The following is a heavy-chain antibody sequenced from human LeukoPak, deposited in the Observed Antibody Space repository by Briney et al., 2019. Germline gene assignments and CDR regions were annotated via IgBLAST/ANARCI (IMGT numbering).Heavy chain of an antibody. D-gene: IGHD3-3*01. CDR2: IIPIFGTA. CDR1: GGTFSSYA. J-gene: IGHJ3*02. Sequence: SVKVSCKASGGTFSSYAISWVRQAPGQGLEWMGGIIPIFGTANYAQKFQGRVTITADESTSTAYMELSSLRSEDTAVYYCARGRRITIFGVVHVAFDIWGQGAMVTVSS. V-gene: IGHV1-69*01. CDR3: ARGRRITIFGVVHVAFDI.